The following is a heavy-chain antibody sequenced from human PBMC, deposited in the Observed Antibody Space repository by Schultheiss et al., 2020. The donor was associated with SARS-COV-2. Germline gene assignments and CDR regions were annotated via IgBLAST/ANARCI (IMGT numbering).Heavy chain of an antibody. CDR3: ARAPRVYGMDV. CDR1: GFTFSDYY. Sequence: GGSLRLSCAASGFTFSDYYMSWIRQAPGKGLEWVSYISSSSSYTSYADSVKGRFTISRDNAKNTLYLQMNSLRAEDTAVYYCARAPRVYGMDVWGQGTTVTVSS. CDR2: ISSSSSYT. V-gene: IGHV3-11*06. J-gene: IGHJ6*02.